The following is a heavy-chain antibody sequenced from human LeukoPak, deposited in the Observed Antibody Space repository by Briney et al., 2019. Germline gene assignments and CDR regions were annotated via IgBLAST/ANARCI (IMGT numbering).Heavy chain of an antibody. CDR2: IYYGGST. Sequence: PSETLSLTCTVSGGSISSSSYCWGWIRQPPGKGLEWIGIIYYGGSTHYNPSLKSRVTISADTSKNQFSLRLSSVTAADTAIYYCLQYSSGSGWFDPWGQGTLVTVSS. V-gene: IGHV4-39*01. D-gene: IGHD6-19*01. CDR3: LQYSSGSGWFDP. CDR1: GGSISSSSYC. J-gene: IGHJ5*02.